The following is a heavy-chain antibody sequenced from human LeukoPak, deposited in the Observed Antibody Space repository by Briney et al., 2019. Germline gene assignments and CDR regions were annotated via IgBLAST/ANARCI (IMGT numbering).Heavy chain of an antibody. CDR3: ARSAWYSSGWYSVDY. V-gene: IGHV4-59*01. D-gene: IGHD6-19*01. CDR1: GGSISSYY. CDR2: IYYSGST. Sequence: SETLSLTCTVSGGSISSYYWSWIRQPPGRGLSGIGYIYYSGSTNYNPSLKSRVTISVDTSKNQFSLKLSSVTAADTAVYYCARSAWYSSGWYSVDYWGQGTLVTVSS. J-gene: IGHJ4*02.